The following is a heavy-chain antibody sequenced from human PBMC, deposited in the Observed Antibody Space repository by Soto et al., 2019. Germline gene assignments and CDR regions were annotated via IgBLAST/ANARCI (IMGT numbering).Heavy chain of an antibody. D-gene: IGHD5-18*01. V-gene: IGHV3-30-3*01. CDR2: TSYDGSNY. Sequence: GGSLRLSCEASGFSFSHYAMHWVRQAQGKGLEWVAVTSYDGSNYHYADSVKGRFTISKDHSSHTLHLQMNSLRPEDTAVYYCARVIRPHYSYGFPVDYWGQGTLVTVSS. CDR3: ARVIRPHYSYGFPVDY. CDR1: GFSFSHYA. J-gene: IGHJ4*02.